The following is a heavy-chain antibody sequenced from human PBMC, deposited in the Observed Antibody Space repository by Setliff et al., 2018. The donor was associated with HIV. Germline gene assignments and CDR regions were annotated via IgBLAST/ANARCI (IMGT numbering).Heavy chain of an antibody. D-gene: IGHD3-16*02. J-gene: IGHJ4*02. V-gene: IGHV5-51*01. CDR1: GYSFTSYW. Sequence: GESLKISCKGSGYSFTSYWIGWVRQMPGKGLEWMGIIYPGDSHTRYSPSFQGQVTISADKSISTAYLQWSSLKASDTAMYYCAVDYDYVWGSYRYTGIYWGQGTLVTVSS. CDR2: IYPGDSHT. CDR3: AVDYDYVWGSYRYTGIY.